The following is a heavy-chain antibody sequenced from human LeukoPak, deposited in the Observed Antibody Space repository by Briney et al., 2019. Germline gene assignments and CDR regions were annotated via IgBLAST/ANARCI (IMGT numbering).Heavy chain of an antibody. CDR2: ITRSSSAK. V-gene: IGHV3-48*01. CDR3: TRDQEGSDY. Sequence: PGGSLRLSCAVSGFTFSSYSMNWVRQAPGKGLEWVSYITRSSSAKFYADSVKGRFTISRDNAENLLYLQMNSLRAEDTAVYYCTRDQEGSDYWGQGTLVTVSS. J-gene: IGHJ4*02. CDR1: GFTFSSYS.